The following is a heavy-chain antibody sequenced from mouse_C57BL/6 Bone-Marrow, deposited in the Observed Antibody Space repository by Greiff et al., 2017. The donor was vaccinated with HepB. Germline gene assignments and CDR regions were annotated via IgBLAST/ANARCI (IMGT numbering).Heavy chain of an antibody. Sequence: QVQLQQPGAELVKPGASVKLSCKASGYTFTSYWMQWVKQRPGQGLEWIGGIDPSDSYTNYNQKFKGKATLTVDTSSSTAYMQLSSLTSEDSAVYYCARADTTVDYYAMDYWGQGTSVTVSS. V-gene: IGHV1-50*01. CDR3: ARADTTVDYYAMDY. CDR1: GYTFTSYW. J-gene: IGHJ4*01. D-gene: IGHD1-1*01. CDR2: IDPSDSYT.